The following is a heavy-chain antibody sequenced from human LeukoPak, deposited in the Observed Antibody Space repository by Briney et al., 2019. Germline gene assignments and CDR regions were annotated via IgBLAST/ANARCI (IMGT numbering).Heavy chain of an antibody. CDR2: IYHSGST. CDR1: GCSISSGYY. J-gene: IGHJ4*02. V-gene: IGHV4-38-2*01. CDR3: ARLYSSSCSKN. D-gene: IGHD6-13*01. Sequence: PSETLYLTCAVSGCSISSGYYWGWIRQPPGKGLEWIGSIYHSGSTYYNPSLKSRVTISVDTSKNQFSLKLSSVTAADTAVYYCARLYSSSCSKNWGQGTLVTVSS.